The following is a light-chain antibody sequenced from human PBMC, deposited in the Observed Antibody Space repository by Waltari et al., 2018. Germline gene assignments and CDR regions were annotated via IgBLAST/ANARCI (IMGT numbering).Light chain of an antibody. CDR3: QQYNNWPPYT. V-gene: IGKV3-15*01. Sequence: EIVMTQPPATLSVSPGERATLSCRASQSVSSNLAWYQQKPGQAPRLLIYGASTRATGIPARFSVSGSGTEFTLTIRSLQSEDFAVYYCQQYNNWPPYTFGQGTKLEIK. CDR2: GAS. CDR1: QSVSSN. J-gene: IGKJ2*01.